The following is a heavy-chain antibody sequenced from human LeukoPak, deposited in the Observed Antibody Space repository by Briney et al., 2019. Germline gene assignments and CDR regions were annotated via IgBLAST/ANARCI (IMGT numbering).Heavy chain of an antibody. V-gene: IGHV4-59*01. D-gene: IGHD6-13*01. CDR2: IYYSGST. J-gene: IGHJ3*02. CDR3: ARDLLAAAGTYDAFDI. CDR1: GGSISSYY. Sequence: PSETLSFTCTVSGGSISSYYWSWIRQPPGKGLEWIGYIYYSGSTNYNPSLKSRVTISVDTSKNQFSLKLSSVTAADTAVYYCARDLLAAAGTYDAFDIWGQGTMVTVSS.